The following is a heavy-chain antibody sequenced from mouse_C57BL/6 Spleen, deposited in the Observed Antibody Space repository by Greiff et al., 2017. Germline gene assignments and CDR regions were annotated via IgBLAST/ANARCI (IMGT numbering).Heavy chain of an antibody. D-gene: IGHD2-5*01. J-gene: IGHJ1*03. CDR3: ARRYYSNFGYFDV. CDR1: GYTFTSYD. V-gene: IGHV1-85*01. CDR2: IYPRDGST. Sequence: QVQLKESGPELVKPGASVKLSCKASGYTFTSYDINWVKQRPGQGLEWIGWIYPRDGSTKYNEKFKGKATLTVDTSSSTAYMELHSLTSEDSAVYFCARRYYSNFGYFDVWGTGTTVTVSS.